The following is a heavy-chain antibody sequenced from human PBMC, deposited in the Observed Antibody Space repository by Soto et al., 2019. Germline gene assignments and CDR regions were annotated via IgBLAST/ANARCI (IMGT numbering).Heavy chain of an antibody. CDR1: AFSFSDHY. V-gene: IGHV3-72*01. J-gene: IGHJ6*02. D-gene: IGHD6-25*01. Sequence: EVQLAVSGGGLVPPGGSLRLSCAASAFSFSDHYVDWVRQAPGKGLEWVGRSRSKSNNYTALYAASAKGRFTISRDDSKSSLSLQMTSLRTEDTAAYYCGVSSGRPYHYAMDVWAQGTTVIVSS. CDR2: SRSKSNNYTA. CDR3: GVSSGRPYHYAMDV.